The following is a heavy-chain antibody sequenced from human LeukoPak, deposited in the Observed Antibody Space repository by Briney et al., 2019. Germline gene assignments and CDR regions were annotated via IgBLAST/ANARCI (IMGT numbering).Heavy chain of an antibody. V-gene: IGHV3-30*02. J-gene: IGHJ4*02. CDR1: GFTFSTYG. D-gene: IGHD5-18*01. CDR2: IRYDGSNK. CDR3: AKERDTAMVTIDY. Sequence: GGSLRLSCAASGFTFSTYGMHWVRQAPGKGLEWVAFIRYDGSNKYYADSVKGRFTISRDNSKNTLYLQMNSLRAEDTAVYYCAKERDTAMVTIDYWGQGTLVTVSS.